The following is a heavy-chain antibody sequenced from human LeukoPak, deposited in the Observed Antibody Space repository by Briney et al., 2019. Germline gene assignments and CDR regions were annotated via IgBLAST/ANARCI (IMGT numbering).Heavy chain of an antibody. Sequence: GGSLRLSCAASGFTFSSYWMHWVRHGPGKGLVWVSRIYSDGSRTTYADSVKGRFTISGDNAKNTLYLQMNRLRAEDTAVYYCARAAKTYDYWGQGTLVTVSS. CDR1: GFTFSSYW. CDR2: IYSDGSRT. J-gene: IGHJ4*02. V-gene: IGHV3-74*01. CDR3: ARAAKTYDY.